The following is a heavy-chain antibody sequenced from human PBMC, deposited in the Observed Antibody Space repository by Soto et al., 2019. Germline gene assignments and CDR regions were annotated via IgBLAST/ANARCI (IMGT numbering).Heavy chain of an antibody. J-gene: IGHJ4*02. CDR1: GGSFKNYA. CDR2: IIPLFGTA. V-gene: IGHV1-69*06. D-gene: IGHD5-18*01. CDR3: ARLDSTMLTFDY. Sequence: QVQLVQSGAEVKKPGASVKISCKTSGGSFKNYAIGWVRRVPGQGLEWTGSIIPLFGTANYARMFEGRVTITADKSTTTVYMELGSLRSEDTAVYYCARLDSTMLTFDYWGQGTLVPVSS.